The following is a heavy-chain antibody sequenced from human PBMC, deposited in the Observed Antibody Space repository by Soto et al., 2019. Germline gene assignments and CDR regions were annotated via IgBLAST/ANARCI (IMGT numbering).Heavy chain of an antibody. V-gene: IGHV3-23*01. CDR1: GFIFANYA. CDR2: TSGSGGNV. Sequence: EVQLLESGGGLVQPGGSLRLSCAASGFIFANYAMSWVRQAPGKGLEWVSGTSGSGGNVYYADSVKGRFTISRDNSKNTLYLQMSSLRAEDTAVYYCAKGRSSWSGGNCYYGADYWGQGTLVTVSS. J-gene: IGHJ4*02. CDR3: AKGRSSWSGGNCYYGADY. D-gene: IGHD2-15*01.